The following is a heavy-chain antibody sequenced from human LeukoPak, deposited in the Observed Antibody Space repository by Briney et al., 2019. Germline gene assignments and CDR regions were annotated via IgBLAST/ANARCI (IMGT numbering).Heavy chain of an antibody. Sequence: GESLKISCKGSGYSFTTYWIGWVRQMPGKGLEWMGIIYPGDSLTRYSPSFQGQVTMSADKSISTAYLQWSSLKASDTAIYYCARLGPMSYYYMDVWGKGTTVTVSS. CDR2: IYPGDSLT. J-gene: IGHJ6*03. CDR3: ARLGPMSYYYMDV. V-gene: IGHV5-51*01. CDR1: GYSFTTYW.